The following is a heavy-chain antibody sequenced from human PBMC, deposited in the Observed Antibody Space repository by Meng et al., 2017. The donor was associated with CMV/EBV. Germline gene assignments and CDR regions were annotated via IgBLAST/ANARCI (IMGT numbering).Heavy chain of an antibody. D-gene: IGHD6-13*01. V-gene: IGHV1-69*05. Sequence: SVKVSCKASGGTFSSYAISWVRQAPGQGLEWMGGIIPIFGTANYAQKFQGRVTITTDESTSTAYMELSSLRCEDTAVYYCARTGIAAAGRLNYYGMDVWGQGTTVTVSS. CDR2: IIPIFGTA. J-gene: IGHJ6*02. CDR1: GGTFSSYA. CDR3: ARTGIAAAGRLNYYGMDV.